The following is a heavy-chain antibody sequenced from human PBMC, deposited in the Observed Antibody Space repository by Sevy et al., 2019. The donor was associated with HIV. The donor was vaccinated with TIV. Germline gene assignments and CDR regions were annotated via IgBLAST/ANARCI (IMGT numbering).Heavy chain of an antibody. V-gene: IGHV5-51*01. Sequence: GESLKISCTASGYSFVGYWIGWVRQRPGKGLEYMGIIFPGNSDARVSPSFQGQVNISADKSTGTAYLHWSSLGASDTAMYYWVRSREGIVCDAFDIWGQGTMVTVSS. J-gene: IGHJ3*02. CDR1: GYSFVGYW. CDR3: VRSREGIVCDAFDI. D-gene: IGHD1-26*01. CDR2: IFPGNSDA.